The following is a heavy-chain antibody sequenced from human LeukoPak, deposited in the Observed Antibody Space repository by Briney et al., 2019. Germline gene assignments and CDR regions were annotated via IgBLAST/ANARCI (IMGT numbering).Heavy chain of an antibody. Sequence: ASVKVSCKASGYTFTSYGISWVRQAPGQGLEWMGWISAYNGNTNYAQNLQGRVTMTTDTSTTTAYMELSSLRSDDTAVCYCARSDRVMGTTSLSAWGQGTLVTVSS. CDR3: ARSDRVMGTTSLSA. D-gene: IGHD1-7*01. J-gene: IGHJ5*02. CDR2: ISAYNGNT. V-gene: IGHV1-18*01. CDR1: GYTFTSYG.